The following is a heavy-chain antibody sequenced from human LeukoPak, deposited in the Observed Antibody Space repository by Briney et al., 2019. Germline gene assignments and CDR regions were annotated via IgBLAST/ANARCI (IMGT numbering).Heavy chain of an antibody. CDR2: ISSSGSTK. D-gene: IGHD6-19*01. CDR3: ARFRGGSSGWYTNDY. Sequence: GGSLRLSCAASGFTFSDHYMSWIRQAPGKGLEYVSLISSSGSTKYYADSVKGRFTISRDNAKNSLYLLMNSLRAEDTAVYYCARFRGGSSGWYTNDYWGQGTLVTVSS. CDR1: GFTFSDHY. V-gene: IGHV3-11*04. J-gene: IGHJ4*02.